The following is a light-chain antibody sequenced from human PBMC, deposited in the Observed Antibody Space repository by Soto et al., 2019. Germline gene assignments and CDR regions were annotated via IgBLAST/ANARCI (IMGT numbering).Light chain of an antibody. Sequence: EILMTQSPATLSASAGDRVTITCRASQSISSWLAWYQPKPGKAPKLLIYKASSLETGVPSRFSGSGSGTEFTLTIRSLEPDDFATYYCHKYNSQWTFGQGTKVDIK. CDR1: QSISSW. J-gene: IGKJ1*01. CDR3: HKYNSQWT. CDR2: KAS. V-gene: IGKV1-5*03.